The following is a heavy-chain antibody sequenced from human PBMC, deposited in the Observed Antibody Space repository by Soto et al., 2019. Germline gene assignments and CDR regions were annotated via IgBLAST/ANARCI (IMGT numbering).Heavy chain of an antibody. Sequence: PGGSLRLSCAASGFSFSHHTLNWVRQAPGSGLEWVACVTGDSGYIYYADSVRGRFTISRDNAKNSLYLEMTSLRVDDTAVYYCVRVGRPFYGMDVWGQGTTVTVSS. J-gene: IGHJ6*02. V-gene: IGHV3-21*06. CDR3: VRVGRPFYGMDV. CDR1: GFSFSHHT. CDR2: VTGDSGYI.